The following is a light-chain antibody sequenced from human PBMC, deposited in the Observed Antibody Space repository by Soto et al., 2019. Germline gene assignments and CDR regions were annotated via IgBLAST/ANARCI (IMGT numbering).Light chain of an antibody. J-gene: IGLJ1*01. CDR1: SSDVGGYNY. CDR3: TSYTSSSTPLV. CDR2: EVS. V-gene: IGLV2-14*01. Sequence: QSALTQPASVSGSPGQSITISCTGTSSDVGGYNYVSWYQQHPGKAPKLMIYEVSNRPSGVSNRFSGSKSGNTASLTISGLQAEDEAEYYCTSYTSSSTPLVFGTGTKVPS.